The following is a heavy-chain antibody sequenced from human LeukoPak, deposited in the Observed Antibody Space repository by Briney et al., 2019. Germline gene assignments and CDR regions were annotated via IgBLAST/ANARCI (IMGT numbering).Heavy chain of an antibody. CDR1: GGTFSSYA. Sequence: SVKVSCKASGGTFSSYAISWVRQAPGQGLEWMGGIIPIFGTANYAQKFQGRVTITADESTSTAYMELSSLRSEDTAVYYCAARPGGSGYEPTKPKNYYYHYYMDVWGKGTTVTVSS. J-gene: IGHJ6*03. V-gene: IGHV1-69*13. D-gene: IGHD5-12*01. CDR2: IIPIFGTA. CDR3: AARPGGSGYEPTKPKNYYYHYYMDV.